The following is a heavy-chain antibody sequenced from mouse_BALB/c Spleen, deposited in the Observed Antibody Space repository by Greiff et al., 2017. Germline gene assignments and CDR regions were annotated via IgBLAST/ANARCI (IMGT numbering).Heavy chain of an antibody. CDR2: ISSGSSTI. J-gene: IGHJ4*01. D-gene: IGHD3-3*01. CDR3: ARRTASYAMDY. V-gene: IGHV5-17*02. Sequence: EVQGVESGGGLVQPGGSRKLSCAASGFTFSSFGMHWVRQAPEKGLEWVAYISSGSSTIYYADTVKGRFTISRDNPKNTLFLQMTSLKSEDTDMYYCARRTASYAMDYWGQGTSVTVSS. CDR1: GFTFSSFG.